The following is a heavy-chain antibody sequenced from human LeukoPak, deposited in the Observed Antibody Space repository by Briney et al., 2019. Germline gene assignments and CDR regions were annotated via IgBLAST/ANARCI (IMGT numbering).Heavy chain of an antibody. Sequence: GGSLRLSCVASGFTFNSHAMSWVRQAPGKGLEWVSAISGSGGSTYYADSVKGRFTISRDNSKNTLYLQMNSLRAEDTAVYYCAKAHSSTSLRYFDFWGQGTLVTVSS. CDR1: GFTFNSHA. CDR2: ISGSGGST. V-gene: IGHV3-23*01. D-gene: IGHD2-2*01. CDR3: AKAHSSTSLRYFDF. J-gene: IGHJ4*02.